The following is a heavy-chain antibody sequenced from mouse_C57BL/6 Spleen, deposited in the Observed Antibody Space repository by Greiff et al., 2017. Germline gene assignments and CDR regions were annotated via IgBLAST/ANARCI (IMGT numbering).Heavy chain of an antibody. Sequence: QVQLKESGPGLVAPSQSLSITCTVSGFSLTSYAISWVRQPPGKGLAWLGFIWTGGGTNYNSALKSRLSISKDNSKSQVLLKMNSLQTDDTARDYCASYDGYSAWFAYWGQGTLVTVSA. J-gene: IGHJ3*01. CDR2: IWTGGGT. V-gene: IGHV2-9-1*01. CDR3: ASYDGYSAWFAY. CDR1: GFSLTSYA. D-gene: IGHD2-3*01.